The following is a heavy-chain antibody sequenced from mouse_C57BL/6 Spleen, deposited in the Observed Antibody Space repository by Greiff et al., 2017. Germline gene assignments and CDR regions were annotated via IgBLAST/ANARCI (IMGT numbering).Heavy chain of an antibody. D-gene: IGHD1-1*01. V-gene: IGHV1-82*01. Sequence: LQESGPELVKPGASVQLSCKASGYAFSSSWMYWVQQRPGKGLAWLGRIYPGDGDTNYNGKFKGKAPLTADKSSSTAYMQLSSLASEDSAVYFCARYGSSSSYLYFDGWGTGTTVTGSS. CDR2: IYPGDGDT. CDR1: GYAFSSSW. CDR3: ARYGSSSSYLYFDG. J-gene: IGHJ1*03.